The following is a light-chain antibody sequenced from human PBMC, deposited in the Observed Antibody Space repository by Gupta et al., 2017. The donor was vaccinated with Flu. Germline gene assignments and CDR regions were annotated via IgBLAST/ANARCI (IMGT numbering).Light chain of an antibody. CDR1: QSVSTN. CDR3: LQYNNWPMFT. J-gene: IGKJ2*01. Sequence: ATLSGSPGERATLSCRASQSVSTNLAWYQQKLGQAPRLLIYGASTRATGIPARFSGSGSGTDFTLTISSLQSEDFAVYFCLQYNNWPMFTFGQGTKLQIK. CDR2: GAS. V-gene: IGKV3-15*01.